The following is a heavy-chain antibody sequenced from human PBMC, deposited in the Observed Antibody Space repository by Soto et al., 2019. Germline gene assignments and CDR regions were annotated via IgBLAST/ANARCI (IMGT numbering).Heavy chain of an antibody. CDR2: ISAYNGNT. J-gene: IGHJ3*02. CDR1: GYTFTSYG. CDR3: ARQSVLPNAFDI. V-gene: IGHV1-18*01. Sequence: ASVKVSCKASGYTFTSYGISWVRQAPGQGLEWMGWISAYNGNTNYAQKLQGRVTMTTDTSTSTAYMELRSLRSDATAVYYCARQSVLPNAFDIWGQGTMVTVSS.